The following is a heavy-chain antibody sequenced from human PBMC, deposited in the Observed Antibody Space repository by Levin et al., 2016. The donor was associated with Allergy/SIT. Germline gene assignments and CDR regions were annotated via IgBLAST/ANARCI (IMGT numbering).Heavy chain of an antibody. D-gene: IGHD2-15*01. Sequence: WIRQPPGKGLEWVAVISYDGSNKYYADSVKGRFTISRDNSKNTLYLQMNSLRAEDTAVYYCAKDLGYCSGGSCYGETYYYYGMDVWGQGTTVTVSS. V-gene: IGHV3-30*18. CDR3: AKDLGYCSGGSCYGETYYYYGMDV. CDR2: ISYDGSNK. J-gene: IGHJ6*02.